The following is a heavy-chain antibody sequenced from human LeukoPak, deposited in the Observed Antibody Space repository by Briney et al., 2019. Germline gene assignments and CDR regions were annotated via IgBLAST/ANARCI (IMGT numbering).Heavy chain of an antibody. CDR3: ARGHYPGSAS. CDR1: GFTFSDTH. D-gene: IGHD3-10*01. V-gene: IGHV3-53*01. J-gene: IGHJ5*02. Sequence: PGGSLRLSCAASGFTFSDTHMSWVRQAPGKGLEWVSVLHPGGNTYYADSVKGRFTISRDNSKNTLYLQMNSLRAEDTAVYYCARGHYPGSASWGQGTLVTVSS. CDR2: LHPGGNT.